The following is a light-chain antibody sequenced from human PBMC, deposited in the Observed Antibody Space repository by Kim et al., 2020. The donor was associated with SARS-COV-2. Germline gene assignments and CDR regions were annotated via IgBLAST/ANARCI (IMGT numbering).Light chain of an antibody. CDR2: GAS. CDR1: QSVSSSY. Sequence: SPRESATPSCRASQSVSSSYLAWYQQNPGQAPRLLIYGASSRATGIPDRFSGSGSGTDFTLTISRLEPEDFAVYYCQQYGSSLLYTFGQGTKLEI. J-gene: IGKJ2*01. V-gene: IGKV3-20*01. CDR3: QQYGSSLLYT.